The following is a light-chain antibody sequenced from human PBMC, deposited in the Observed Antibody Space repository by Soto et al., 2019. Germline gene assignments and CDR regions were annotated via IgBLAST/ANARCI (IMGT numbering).Light chain of an antibody. CDR1: SSDVGSYNL. Sequence: QSVLTQPASVSGSPGQSITISCTGTSSDVGSYNLVSWYQQHPGKAPKVMIYEGSKRPAGVSNRVSGSKSGNTASLTISVLQAEDEADYYCCSYAGSSTWVFGGGTKLTVL. CDR2: EGS. J-gene: IGLJ3*02. CDR3: CSYAGSSTWV. V-gene: IGLV2-23*01.